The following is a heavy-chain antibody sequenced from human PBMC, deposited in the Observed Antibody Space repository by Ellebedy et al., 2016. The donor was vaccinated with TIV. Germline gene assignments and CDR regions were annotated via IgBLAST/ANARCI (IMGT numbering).Heavy chain of an antibody. J-gene: IGHJ4*02. CDR1: GGSIRSYY. Sequence: SETLSLXXTVSGGSIRSYYWSWIRQPPGKGLEWIGYIYYSGSTSYNPSLKSRVTISVDTSKNQFSLKLSSVTAADTAVYYCARLGGGDFWSGYDYWGQGTLVTVSS. V-gene: IGHV4-59*01. CDR3: ARLGGGDFWSGYDY. D-gene: IGHD3-3*01. CDR2: IYYSGST.